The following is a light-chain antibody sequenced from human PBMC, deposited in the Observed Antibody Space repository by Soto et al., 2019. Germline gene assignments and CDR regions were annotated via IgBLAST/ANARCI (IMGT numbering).Light chain of an antibody. CDR2: EVT. V-gene: IGLV2-8*01. CDR1: SSDVGGYSY. Sequence: QSVLTQPPSASGSPGQSVTISCTGTSSDVGGYSYVSWYQQHPGKAPKLMIYEVTKRPSGVPDRFSGSKSGNTASLTVSGLQAEDEADYYCSSSTSNSHVVFGGGTKLTVL. CDR3: SSSTSNSHVV. J-gene: IGLJ2*01.